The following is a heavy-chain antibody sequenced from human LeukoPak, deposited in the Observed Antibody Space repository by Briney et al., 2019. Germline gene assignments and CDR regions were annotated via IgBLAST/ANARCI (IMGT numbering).Heavy chain of an antibody. CDR2: ISSSSSYT. D-gene: IGHD6-13*01. J-gene: IGHJ3*02. Sequence: GGSLRLSCAASGFTFSDYYMSWIRQAPGKGLEWVSYISSSSSYTNYADSVKGRFTISRDNAKNSLYLQMNSLRAEDAAVYYCARVYIAAAVTGAFDIWGQGTMVTVSS. V-gene: IGHV3-11*05. CDR3: ARVYIAAAVTGAFDI. CDR1: GFTFSDYY.